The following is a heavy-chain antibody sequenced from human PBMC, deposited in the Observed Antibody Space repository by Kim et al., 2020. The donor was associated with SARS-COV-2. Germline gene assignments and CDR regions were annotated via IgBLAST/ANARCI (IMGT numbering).Heavy chain of an antibody. Sequence: SETLSLTCTVSGGSVNSFNYYWGWVRQPPGKGLEWIGRILYNGDTHYMPSLENRVAMSIDTSKNQFSLHMTSVIDADTAVYYCASVRRFADYVDYWGQGNLVTVSS. V-gene: IGHV4-39*07. D-gene: IGHD3-10*01. CDR1: GGSVNSFNYY. J-gene: IGHJ4*02. CDR2: ILYNGDT. CDR3: ASVRRFADYVDY.